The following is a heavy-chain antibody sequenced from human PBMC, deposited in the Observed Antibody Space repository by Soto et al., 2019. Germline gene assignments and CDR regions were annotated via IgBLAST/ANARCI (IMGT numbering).Heavy chain of an antibody. CDR1: GFTFSSYG. J-gene: IGHJ4*02. CDR3: AREFCLTNQNAETNCNFDY. V-gene: IGHV3-33*01. CDR2: IWFDASNK. D-gene: IGHD1-1*01. Sequence: QVQLAESGGGVVQPGRSLRLSCAASGFTFSSYGMHWVRQAPGKGLEWVAVIWFDASNKYYADSVKGRFTISRDNSKNTLYLQMNSLRAEDTAVYYCAREFCLTNQNAETNCNFDYWGQGTLVTVSS.